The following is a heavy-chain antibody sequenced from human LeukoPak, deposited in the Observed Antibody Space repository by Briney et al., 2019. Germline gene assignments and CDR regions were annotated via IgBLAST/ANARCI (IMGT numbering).Heavy chain of an antibody. CDR3: TTGTATGWYSFLTFDY. CDR1: GFTFSNAW. J-gene: IGHJ4*02. CDR2: IKSKIDGETT. V-gene: IGHV3-15*01. Sequence: RPGGSLRLSCAASGFTFSNAWMTWVRQAPGEGLEWVGHIKSKIDGETTDYAAPVKGRFSTSRDDSKNTLYLQMNSLKTEDTAVYYCTTGTATGWYSFLTFDYWGQGTLVTVSS. D-gene: IGHD6-19*01.